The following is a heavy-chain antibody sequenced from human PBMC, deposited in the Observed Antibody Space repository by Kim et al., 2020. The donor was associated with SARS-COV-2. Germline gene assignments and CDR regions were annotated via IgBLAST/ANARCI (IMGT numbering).Heavy chain of an antibody. CDR3: ARDASNDFWSGYDAFDI. D-gene: IGHD3-3*01. CDR2: IYTSGST. V-gene: IGHV4-4*07. CDR1: GGSISSYY. J-gene: IGHJ3*02. Sequence: SETLSLTCTVSGGSISSYYWSWIRQPAGKGLEWIGRIYTSGSTNYNPSLKSRVTMSVDTSKNQFSLKLSSVTAADTAVYYCARDASNDFWSGYDAFDIWGQGTMVTVSS.